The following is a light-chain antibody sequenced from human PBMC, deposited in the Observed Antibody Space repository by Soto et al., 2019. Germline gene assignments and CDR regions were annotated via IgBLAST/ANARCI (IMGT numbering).Light chain of an antibody. Sequence: DIVMTQSPLSLPVTPGEPASISCRSSQSLLHSNGYNYLDWYLQKPGQSPQLLIDLGSNRASGAXDXSSGSGSGTDFTLKISSVEAEDVGVYYCIQALQTPKTFGQGTKVEI. CDR1: QSLLHSNGYNY. CDR3: IQALQTPKT. CDR2: LGS. J-gene: IGKJ1*01. V-gene: IGKV2-28*01.